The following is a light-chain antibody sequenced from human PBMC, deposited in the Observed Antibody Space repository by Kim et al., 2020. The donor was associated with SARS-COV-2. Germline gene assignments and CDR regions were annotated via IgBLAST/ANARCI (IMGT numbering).Light chain of an antibody. V-gene: IGKV1-27*01. CDR2: SAS. CDR1: QDISNY. J-gene: IGKJ1*01. CDR3: QNYDGAPWT. Sequence: DIQMTQSPSSLSASVGDRVTITCRASQDISNYVAWYQQKPGKVPKVLIYSASALRSGVPSRFSGSGSGIDFTLTISSLQPEDVATYYCQNYDGAPWTFGQGTKVDIK.